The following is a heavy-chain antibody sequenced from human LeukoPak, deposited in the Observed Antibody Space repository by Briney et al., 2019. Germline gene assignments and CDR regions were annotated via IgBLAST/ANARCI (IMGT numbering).Heavy chain of an antibody. CDR3: ARDRVPFYSSTFKDYYLQYGLDV. D-gene: IGHD6-13*01. Sequence: ASVKVSCKASGYTFTSHYIHWVRQAPGQGLKWMAWINPNNGSTSYSQKFQGRVSVTRDTSISTAYMEVSRLRYDDTALYYCARDRVPFYSSTFKDYYLQYGLDVWGQGTTVTVSS. CDR1: GYTFTSHY. CDR2: INPNNGST. J-gene: IGHJ6*02. V-gene: IGHV1-2*02.